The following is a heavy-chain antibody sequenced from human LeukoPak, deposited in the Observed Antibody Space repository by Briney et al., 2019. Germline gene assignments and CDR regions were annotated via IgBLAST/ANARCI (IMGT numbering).Heavy chain of an antibody. CDR2: IIPIFGAA. D-gene: IGHD4-17*01. J-gene: IGHJ4*02. V-gene: IGHV1-69*13. Sequence: SVKVSCKASGGTFSSYAISWVRQALGQGLEWMGGIIPIFGAANYAQKFQGRVTITADESTSTAYMELSSLRSEDTAVYYCARAGYGDRTNYFDYWGQGTLVTDSS. CDR1: GGTFSSYA. CDR3: ARAGYGDRTNYFDY.